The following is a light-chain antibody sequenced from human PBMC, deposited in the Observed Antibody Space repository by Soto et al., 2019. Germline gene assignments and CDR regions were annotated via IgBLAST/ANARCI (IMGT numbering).Light chain of an antibody. J-gene: IGKJ1*01. CDR1: QSLLNTSENKNS. CDR3: QQYYNTPLT. V-gene: IGKV4-1*01. Sequence: DVVMTQSPDSLAVSLGERATINCKSSQSLLNTSENKNSLAWYQQKPGQPPKLVIYWASTRESGVPDRFSGSGSGTDFTLTISSLQAEDVAIYYCQQYYNTPLTFGQGTKVDIK. CDR2: WAS.